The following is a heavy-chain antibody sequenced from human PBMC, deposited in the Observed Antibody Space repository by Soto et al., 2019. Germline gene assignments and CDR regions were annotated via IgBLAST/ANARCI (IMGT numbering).Heavy chain of an antibody. CDR2: TRNKPNSYTT. CDR1: GFTFSDHY. V-gene: IGHV3-72*01. CDR3: AMEGSGPGWN. Sequence: EVQLVESGGGLVQPGGSLRLSCAASGFTFSDHYMDWVRQAPGKGLEWVGRTRNKPNSYTTEYAASVRGRFTISSDDSKNSLYLQMNSLKTEDTAVYYCAMEGSGPGWNWGQGTLVTVSS. J-gene: IGHJ4*02. D-gene: IGHD3-10*01.